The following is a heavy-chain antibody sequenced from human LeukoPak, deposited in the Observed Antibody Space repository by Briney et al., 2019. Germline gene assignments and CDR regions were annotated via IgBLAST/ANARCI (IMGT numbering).Heavy chain of an antibody. D-gene: IGHD1-14*01. CDR3: ARTPRELQATGDHQY. V-gene: IGHV1-2*02. Sequence: ASVKVSCRTSGYTFTDYFIHWVRQAPGQGLEWMGWINPNTGDTHYAQTFHGRVTMTRDTAISTVFMELSSLRFDDTALYFCARTPRELQATGDHQYWGQGTLVTVSS. CDR2: INPNTGDT. CDR1: GYTFTDYF. J-gene: IGHJ4*02.